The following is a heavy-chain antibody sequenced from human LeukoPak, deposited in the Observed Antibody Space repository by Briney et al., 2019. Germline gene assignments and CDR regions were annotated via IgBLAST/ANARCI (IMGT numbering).Heavy chain of an antibody. CDR3: ARWGADILTGYQKYYFDY. D-gene: IGHD3-9*01. V-gene: IGHV3-21*01. Sequence: GGSLRLSCAASGFTFSSYSMNWVRQAPGKGLEWVSSISSSSSYIYYADSVKGRFTISRDNAKNSLYLQMNSLRAEDTAVYYCARWGADILTGYQKYYFDYWGQGTLVTVSS. J-gene: IGHJ4*02. CDR2: ISSSSSYI. CDR1: GFTFSSYS.